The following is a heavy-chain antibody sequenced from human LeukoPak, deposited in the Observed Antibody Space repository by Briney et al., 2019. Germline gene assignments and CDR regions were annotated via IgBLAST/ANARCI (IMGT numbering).Heavy chain of an antibody. D-gene: IGHD2-15*01. V-gene: IGHV4-30-4*01. CDR1: GGSISSGDYY. J-gene: IGHJ6*04. CDR3: ARESTLGSGGVDV. Sequence: SETLSLTCTVSGGSISSGDYYWSWIRQPPGKGLEWIGYTYYSGSTYYNPSLKSRVTISVDTSKNQFSLKLSSVTAADMAVYYCARESTLGSGGVDVWGKGTTVTVSS. CDR2: TYYSGST.